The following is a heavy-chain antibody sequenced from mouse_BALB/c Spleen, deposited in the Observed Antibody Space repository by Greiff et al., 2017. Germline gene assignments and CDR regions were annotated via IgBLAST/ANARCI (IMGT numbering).Heavy chain of an antibody. CDR1: GYSFTGYY. Sequence: EVQLQQSGPELVKPGPSVTISCKASGYSFTGYYMHWVKQSPEKSLEWIGEINPSTGGTSYNQKFKGKATLTVDKSSSTAYMQLKSLTYEESAVYYCTRSPRGYYMDYWGQGTTVTVSS. CDR3: TRSPRGYYMDY. V-gene: IGHV1-42*01. CDR2: INPSTGGT. J-gene: IGHJ2*01.